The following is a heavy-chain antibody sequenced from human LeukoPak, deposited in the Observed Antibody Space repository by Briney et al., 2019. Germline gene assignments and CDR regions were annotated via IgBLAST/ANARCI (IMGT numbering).Heavy chain of an antibody. Sequence: GGSLRLSCAASGFTFRNYWMSWVRQAPGKGLEWVANIKEDGSEKYYVDSVKGRFTISRDNAENSLYLQMNSLRAEDTAVYYCARLEAAAGSVDYWGQGTLVTVSS. CDR2: IKEDGSEK. J-gene: IGHJ4*02. D-gene: IGHD6-13*01. CDR3: ARLEAAAGSVDY. CDR1: GFTFRNYW. V-gene: IGHV3-7*01.